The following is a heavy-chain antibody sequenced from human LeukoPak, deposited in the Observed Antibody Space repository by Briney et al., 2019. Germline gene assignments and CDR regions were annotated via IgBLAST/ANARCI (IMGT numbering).Heavy chain of an antibody. CDR3: ASARDDYGEYHAFDI. CDR1: GGTFSSYA. J-gene: IGHJ3*02. Sequence: GSSVKVSCKASGGTFSSYAISWVRQAPGQGLEWMGRIIPIFGTANYAQKFQGRVTITTDESTSTAYMELSSLRSEDTAVYYCASARDDYGEYHAFDIWGQGTMVTVSS. V-gene: IGHV1-69*05. CDR2: IIPIFGTA. D-gene: IGHD4-17*01.